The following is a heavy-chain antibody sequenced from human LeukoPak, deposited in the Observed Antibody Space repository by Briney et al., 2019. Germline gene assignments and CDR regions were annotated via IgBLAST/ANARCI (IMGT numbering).Heavy chain of an antibody. CDR1: GGSISSYY. D-gene: IGHD2/OR15-2a*01. J-gene: IGHJ4*02. CDR3: AKDCKALWTSDY. Sequence: ETLSLTCTVSGGSISSYYWSWVRQAPGKGLEWVSAISGSGGSTYYADSVKGRFTISRDNSKNTLYLQMNSLRAEDTAVYYCAKDCKALWTSDYWGQGTLVTVSS. CDR2: ISGSGGST. V-gene: IGHV3-23*01.